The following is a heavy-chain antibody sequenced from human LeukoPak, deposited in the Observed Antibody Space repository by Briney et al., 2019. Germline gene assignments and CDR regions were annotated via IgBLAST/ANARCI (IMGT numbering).Heavy chain of an antibody. Sequence: SETLSLTCAVYGGSFSGYYWSWIRQPPGKGLEWIGEINHSGSTNYNPSLKSRVTISVDTSKIQFSLKLSSVTAADTAVYYCARGGLRYFDWLLNNWFDPWGQGTLVTVSS. D-gene: IGHD3-9*01. V-gene: IGHV4-34*01. J-gene: IGHJ5*02. CDR1: GGSFSGYY. CDR3: ARGGLRYFDWLLNNWFDP. CDR2: INHSGST.